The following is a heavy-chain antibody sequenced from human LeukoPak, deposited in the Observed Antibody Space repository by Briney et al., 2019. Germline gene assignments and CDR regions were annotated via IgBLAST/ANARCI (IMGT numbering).Heavy chain of an antibody. CDR1: GFTFRNYS. Sequence: GGSLRLSCAASGFTFRNYSTNRVRQAPGKGLEWVSDIYSGGSTYYADSVKGRFTISRDNSKTTLYLQMNSLRAEDSAVYYCARSLPSAAGTIDLFDYWGQGTLVTVSS. J-gene: IGHJ4*02. D-gene: IGHD6-13*01. CDR3: ARSLPSAAGTIDLFDY. V-gene: IGHV3-53*01. CDR2: IYSGGST.